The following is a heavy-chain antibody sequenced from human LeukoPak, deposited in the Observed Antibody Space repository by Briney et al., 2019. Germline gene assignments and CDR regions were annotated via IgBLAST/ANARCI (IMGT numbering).Heavy chain of an antibody. Sequence: GGSLRLSCAASGFTFSSYWMHWVRQAPGKGLVWVSRINSDGSSTSYADSVKGRFTISGDNAKNTLYLQMNSLRAEDTAVYYCARASYGDYEDYWGQGTLVTVSS. CDR3: ARASYGDYEDY. CDR1: GFTFSSYW. D-gene: IGHD4-17*01. CDR2: INSDGSST. J-gene: IGHJ4*02. V-gene: IGHV3-74*01.